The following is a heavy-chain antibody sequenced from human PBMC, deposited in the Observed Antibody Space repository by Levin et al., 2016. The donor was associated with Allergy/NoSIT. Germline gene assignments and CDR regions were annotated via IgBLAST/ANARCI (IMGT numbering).Heavy chain of an antibody. J-gene: IGHJ4*02. D-gene: IGHD5-18*01. CDR3: ASGDTAMVPGIGY. Sequence: WVRQAPGQGLEWMGIINPSGGSTSYAQKFQGRVTMTRDTSTSTVYMELSSLRSEDTAVYYCASGDTAMVPGIGYWGQGTLVTVSS. CDR2: INPSGGST. V-gene: IGHV1-46*03.